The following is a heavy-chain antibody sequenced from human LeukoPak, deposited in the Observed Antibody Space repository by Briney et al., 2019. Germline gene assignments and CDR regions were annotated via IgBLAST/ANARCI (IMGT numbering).Heavy chain of an antibody. CDR1: GFTFNEHY. CDR2: IKGDGSDK. CDR3: ARESDGFDV. J-gene: IGHJ3*01. Sequence: GGSLRLSCTASGFTFNEHYISWARQAPGKGLEWVANIKGDGSDKYYLDSVKGRSTISRENAKNSLFLQMNSLRVEDMAMYYCARESDGFDVWGQGTMVTVSS. V-gene: IGHV3-7*01.